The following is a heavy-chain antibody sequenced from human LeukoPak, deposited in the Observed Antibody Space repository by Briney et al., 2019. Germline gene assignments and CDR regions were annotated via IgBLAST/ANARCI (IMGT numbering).Heavy chain of an antibody. CDR2: ISSSGSSL. CDR1: GFTFSTYE. Sequence: PGGSLRLSCAASGFTFSTYEMNWVRQAPGKGLEWVSYISSSGSSLFYVDSVGGRFTISRDNAKNSLHLQMNSLRAEDTAVYYCARRYPFYGMDVWGLGTTVTVSS. V-gene: IGHV3-48*03. CDR3: ARRYPFYGMDV. D-gene: IGHD3-9*01. J-gene: IGHJ6*02.